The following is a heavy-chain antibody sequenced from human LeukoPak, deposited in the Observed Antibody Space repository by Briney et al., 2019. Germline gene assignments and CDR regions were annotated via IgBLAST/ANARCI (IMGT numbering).Heavy chain of an antibody. CDR2: INTNTGNP. CDR1: GYTFPGYY. J-gene: IGHJ4*02. D-gene: IGHD6-6*01. Sequence: ASVKVSCKTSGYTFPGYYIHWVRQAPGQGLEWMGWINTNTGNPTYAQGFTGRFVFSLDTSVSTAFLQISSLEAEDTAVYYCARKQVEPDRYFDYWGQGTLVTVSS. CDR3: ARKQVEPDRYFDY. V-gene: IGHV7-4-1*02.